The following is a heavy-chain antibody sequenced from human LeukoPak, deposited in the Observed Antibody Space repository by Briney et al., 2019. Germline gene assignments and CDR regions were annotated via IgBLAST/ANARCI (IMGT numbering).Heavy chain of an antibody. CDR2: ISGSGGST. J-gene: IGHJ4*02. D-gene: IGHD4-17*01. CDR1: GFTFSSYA. V-gene: IGHV3-23*01. CDR3: AKALSQWTVTTGSDY. Sequence: PGGSLRLSCAASGFTFSSYAMSWVRQAPGKGLEWVSAISGSGGSTYYADSVKGRFTISRDNSKNTLYLQMNSLRAEDTAVYYCAKALSQWTVTTGSDYWGRGTLVTVSS.